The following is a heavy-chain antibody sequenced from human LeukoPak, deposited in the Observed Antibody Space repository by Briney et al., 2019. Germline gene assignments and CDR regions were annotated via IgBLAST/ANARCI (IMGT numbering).Heavy chain of an antibody. CDR1: GYTFTSYG. CDR2: INPNSGGT. V-gene: IGHV1-2*02. Sequence: ASVKVSCKASGYTFTSYGISWVRQAPGQGLEWMGWINPNSGGTNYAQKFQGRVTMTRDTSISTAYMELSRLRSDDTAVYYCARGRPTHKFDPWGQGTLVTVSS. CDR3: ARGRPTHKFDP. J-gene: IGHJ5*02.